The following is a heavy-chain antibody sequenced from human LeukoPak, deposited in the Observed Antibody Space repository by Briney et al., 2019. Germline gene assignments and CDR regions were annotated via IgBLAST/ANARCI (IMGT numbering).Heavy chain of an antibody. V-gene: IGHV1-69*04. CDR1: VHTYNKLA. CDR2: IVPSFGKT. CDR3: DSPTSYLAGTGLHFDF. Sequence: ASVSVFYKSSVHTYNKLAIRWVRQAPGLGLEWMGRIVPSFGKTNYTQNFQGRITIAGDKSTSTVYIELRSLISGDTRILFCDSPTSYLAGTGLHFDFWGQGTLVTVSS. D-gene: IGHD6-19*01. J-gene: IGHJ4*02.